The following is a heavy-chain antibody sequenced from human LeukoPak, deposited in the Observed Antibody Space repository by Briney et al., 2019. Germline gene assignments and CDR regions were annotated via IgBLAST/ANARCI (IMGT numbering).Heavy chain of an antibody. CDR3: AKRGVVIRVILVGFHKEAYYFDS. V-gene: IGHV3-7*03. Sequence: PGGSLRLACAASGLAFSDYWMSWVRQAPGKGLEWVANIKPDGGHQNYVDSVKGRFTISRDNPKNTLYLQMNSLRAEDTAVYFCAKRGVVIRVILVGFHKEAYYFDSWGQGALVTVSS. CDR2: IKPDGGHQ. D-gene: IGHD3-22*01. CDR1: GLAFSDYW. J-gene: IGHJ4*02.